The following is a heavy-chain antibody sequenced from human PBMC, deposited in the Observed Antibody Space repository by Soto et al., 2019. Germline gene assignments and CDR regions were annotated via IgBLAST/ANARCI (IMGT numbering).Heavy chain of an antibody. D-gene: IGHD2-2*02. J-gene: IGHJ6*02. CDR2: INAGNGNT. CDR3: ASSYCLSTSCYIYYGMDV. Sequence: QVQLVQSGAEEKKPGASVKVYCKASGYTFTSYAIHWVRKAPGQRLEWMGWINAGNGNTKYSQKFQGRVTITRDTSASKAYMELSSLRSEDTAVYYCASSYCLSTSCYIYYGMDVWGQGTTVTVSS. CDR1: GYTFTSYA. V-gene: IGHV1-3*05.